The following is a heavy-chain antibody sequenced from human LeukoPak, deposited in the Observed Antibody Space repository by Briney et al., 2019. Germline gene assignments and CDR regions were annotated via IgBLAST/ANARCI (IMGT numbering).Heavy chain of an antibody. D-gene: IGHD6-6*01. J-gene: IGHJ4*02. Sequence: SETLSLTCAVYGGSFSGYYWSWIRQPPGKGLEWIGEINHSGSTDYNPSLKSRVTISVDTSKNQFSLKLSSVTAADMAVYYCARGLPADLVDYFDYWGQGTLVTVSS. V-gene: IGHV4-34*01. CDR1: GGSFSGYY. CDR3: ARGLPADLVDYFDY. CDR2: INHSGST.